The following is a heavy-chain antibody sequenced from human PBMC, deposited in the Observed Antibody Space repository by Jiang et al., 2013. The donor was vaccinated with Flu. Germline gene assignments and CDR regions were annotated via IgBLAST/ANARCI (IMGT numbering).Heavy chain of an antibody. J-gene: IGHJ6*02. D-gene: IGHD3-3*01. CDR3: ARGITILDGMDV. CDR1: GFTFSDYY. V-gene: IGHV3-11*01. CDR2: ISSSGISI. Sequence: SCAGSGFTFSDYYMTWIRQASRGGGVEWLSCISSSGISIYYADSVKGRFTISRDNTKQSLFLQMNSLRAEDTAVYYCARGITILDGMDVWGQGTSVTVSS.